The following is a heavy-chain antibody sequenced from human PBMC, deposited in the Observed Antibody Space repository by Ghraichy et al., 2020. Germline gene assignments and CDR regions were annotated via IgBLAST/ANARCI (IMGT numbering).Heavy chain of an antibody. CDR1: GFTFSDYY. V-gene: IGHV3-11*01. CDR3: ARGGAAAGSYYYYGMDV. D-gene: IGHD6-13*01. Sequence: SCAASGFTFSDYYMSWIRQAPGKGLEWVSYISSSGSTIYYADSVKGRFTISRDNAKNSLYLQMNSLRAEDTAVYYCARGGAAAGSYYYYGMDVWGQGTTVTVSS. CDR2: ISSSGSTI. J-gene: IGHJ6*02.